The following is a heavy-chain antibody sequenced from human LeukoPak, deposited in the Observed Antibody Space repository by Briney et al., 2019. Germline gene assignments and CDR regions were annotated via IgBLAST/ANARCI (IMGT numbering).Heavy chain of an antibody. V-gene: IGHV1-2*02. Sequence: ASVKVACKTSGYRFTDDYMHCVRQAPGQGLELVGWINPDSGFTNYAPKFQGRVIMTRDTSISTAYMEVRRLRYDDTAMYYCAPTSEAYTSNWSVWGQGTLVTVSP. CDR1: GYRFTDDY. D-gene: IGHD3-16*01. J-gene: IGHJ4*02. CDR3: APTSEAYTSNWSV. CDR2: INPDSGFT.